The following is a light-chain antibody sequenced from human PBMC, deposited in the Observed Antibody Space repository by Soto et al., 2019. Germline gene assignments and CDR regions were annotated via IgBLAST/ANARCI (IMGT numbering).Light chain of an antibody. J-gene: IGKJ3*01. CDR2: GAS. CDR3: QQYNNWPPFT. Sequence: EIVMTQSPATLSVSPGERATLSCRASQSVSSNLAWYQQKPGQAPRLLIYGASTRATGIPARFSGSGSGTEFTLTISSLQSEDFAVYYCQQYNNWPPFTFGTGTSGYQ. V-gene: IGKV3-15*01. CDR1: QSVSSN.